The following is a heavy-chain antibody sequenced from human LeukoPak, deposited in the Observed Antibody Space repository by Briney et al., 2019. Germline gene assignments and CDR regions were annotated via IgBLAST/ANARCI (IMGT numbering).Heavy chain of an antibody. CDR3: VRAENYYYYYMDV. Sequence: ASVKVSYKASGYTFTTYDMHWVRQAPGQGLEWMGCINPNSGVTNSAQKFQGRVTMTRDTSISTAYMELSRLRSDDTAVYYCVRAENYYYYYMDVWGKGTTVTVSS. V-gene: IGHV1-2*02. J-gene: IGHJ6*03. CDR2: INPNSGVT. CDR1: GYTFTTYD.